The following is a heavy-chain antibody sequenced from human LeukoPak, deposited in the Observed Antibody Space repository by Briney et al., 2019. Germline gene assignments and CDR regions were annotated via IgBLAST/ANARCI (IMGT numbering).Heavy chain of an antibody. Sequence: GGSLRLSCAASGFTFSSYEMNWVRQAPGKGLEWVSYISSSGSTIYYADSVKGRFTISRDNAKNSLYLQMNSLRAEDTAVYYCARPRYSSSWSYWGQGTLVTVSS. CDR3: ARPRYSSSWSY. CDR1: GFTFSSYE. CDR2: ISSSGSTI. V-gene: IGHV3-48*03. J-gene: IGHJ4*02. D-gene: IGHD6-13*01.